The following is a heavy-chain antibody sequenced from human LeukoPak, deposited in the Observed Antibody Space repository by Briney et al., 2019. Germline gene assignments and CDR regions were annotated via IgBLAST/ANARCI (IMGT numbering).Heavy chain of an antibody. Sequence: PSETLSLTCTVSGGSINTYYWNCIRQPPGKGLEWIGFIYYGGGTNYNPSLKSRVTISVDLSKNQFSLKLSSVTTADTAVYYCARAMVRGVIISWGQGTMVTVSS. CDR1: GGSINTYY. V-gene: IGHV4-59*01. J-gene: IGHJ3*01. D-gene: IGHD3-10*01. CDR3: ARAMVRGVIIS. CDR2: IYYGGGT.